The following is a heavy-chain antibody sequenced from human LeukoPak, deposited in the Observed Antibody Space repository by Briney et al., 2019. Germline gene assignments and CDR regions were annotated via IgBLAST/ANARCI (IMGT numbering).Heavy chain of an antibody. Sequence: ASVKVSCKASAYTFTGYYMHWVRQAPGQGLEWMGIINPSGGSTSYAQKFQGRVTMTRDTSTSTVYMELSSLRSEDTAVYYCARQSDRSGYSDMYFQHWGQGTLVSVSS. V-gene: IGHV1-46*01. D-gene: IGHD3-22*01. CDR2: INPSGGST. CDR1: AYTFTGYY. J-gene: IGHJ1*01. CDR3: ARQSDRSGYSDMYFQH.